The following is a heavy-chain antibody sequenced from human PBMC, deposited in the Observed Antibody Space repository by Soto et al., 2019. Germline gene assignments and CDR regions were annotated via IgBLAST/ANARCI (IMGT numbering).Heavy chain of an antibody. Sequence: PSETLSLTCTVSGGPISSVGYYWSWIRQHPGKGLEWIGYIYYSGSTYYNPSLKSRVTISVDTSKNQFSLKLSSVTAADTAVYYLHSDPPLPSSDPSVHVWGKGTTV. CDR1: GGPISSVGYY. J-gene: IGHJ6*03. CDR3: HSDPPLPSSDPSVHV. V-gene: IGHV4-31*03. CDR2: IYYSGST. D-gene: IGHD6-6*01.